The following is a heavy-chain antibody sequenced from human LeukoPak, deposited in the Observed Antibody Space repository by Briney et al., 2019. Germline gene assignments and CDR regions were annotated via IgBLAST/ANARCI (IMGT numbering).Heavy chain of an antibody. CDR3: ARHKGGSGWYFDY. V-gene: IGHV5-51*01. CDR1: GYSFTTYW. Sequence: GESLKISCKGSGYSFTTYWIVWVRQLPGKGLECMGFIHPGDSDTRYSPSFQGQVTISADKSISTAYLQWSSLKASDTAMYYCARHKGGSGWYFDYWGQGTLVTVSS. D-gene: IGHD6-19*01. J-gene: IGHJ4*02. CDR2: IHPGDSDT.